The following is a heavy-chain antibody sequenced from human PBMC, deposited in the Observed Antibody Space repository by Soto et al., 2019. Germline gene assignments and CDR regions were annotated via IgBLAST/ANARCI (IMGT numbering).Heavy chain of an antibody. CDR2: IKNDGSVK. CDR1: GFTFSTYW. V-gene: IGHV3-7*05. D-gene: IGHD2-8*02. Sequence: EVQLVESGGGLVQPGGSLRLSCAASGFTFSTYWMTWLRQAPWKGLDWVANIKNDGSVKTYLDAVEGRFTISSDNCKNTLDLQMDSLRAEDAAVYYWARDLSPKKSTYWVDAFEVWGPWTVVTVSS. CDR3: ARDLSPKKSTYWVDAFEV. J-gene: IGHJ3*01.